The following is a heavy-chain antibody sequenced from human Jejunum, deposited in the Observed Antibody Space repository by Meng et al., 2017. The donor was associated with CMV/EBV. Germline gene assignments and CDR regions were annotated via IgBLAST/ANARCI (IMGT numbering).Heavy chain of an antibody. V-gene: IGHV3-72*01. CDR1: GSTVSDHT. D-gene: IGHD3-10*01. J-gene: IGHJ4*02. CDR2: IKNKANSYIT. Sequence: SGSTVSDHTMDWVRQPPGKGLEWVGRIKNKANSYITEYAAPVRGRFTISRDDSKNSLYLQMTSLKTEDTAVYYCGRDSMKGGGFDCWGQGILVTVSS. CDR3: GRDSMKGGGFDC.